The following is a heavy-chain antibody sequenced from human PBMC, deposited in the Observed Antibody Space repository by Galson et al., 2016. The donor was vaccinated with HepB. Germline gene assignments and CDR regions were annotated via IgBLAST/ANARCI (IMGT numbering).Heavy chain of an antibody. CDR1: GFNFSGFS. J-gene: IGHJ4*02. Sequence: SLRLSCAASGFNFSGFSMHWVRQAPGKGLEWVAVISDDGSHKFYTDSVKGRFAISRDNSKNTLFLQMNTLRAEDTAMYYCARDKGSYPYFCDYWGQGALVTVSS. CDR2: ISDDGSHK. D-gene: IGHD3-16*02. CDR3: ARDKGSYPYFCDY. V-gene: IGHV3-30*09.